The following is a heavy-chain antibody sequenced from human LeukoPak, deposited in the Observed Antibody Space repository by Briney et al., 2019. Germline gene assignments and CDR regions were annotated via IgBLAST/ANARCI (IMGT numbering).Heavy chain of an antibody. CDR2: ISYDGSNK. CDR3: ARGLYGSGSYTGDY. J-gene: IGHJ4*02. CDR1: GFTFSSYA. V-gene: IGHV3-30-3*01. Sequence: PGGSLRLSCATSGFTFSSYAMHWVRQAPGKGLEWVAVISYDGSNKYYADSVKGRFTISRDNAKNTLYLQMNSLRAEDTAVYYCARGLYGSGSYTGDYWGQGTLVTVSS. D-gene: IGHD3-10*01.